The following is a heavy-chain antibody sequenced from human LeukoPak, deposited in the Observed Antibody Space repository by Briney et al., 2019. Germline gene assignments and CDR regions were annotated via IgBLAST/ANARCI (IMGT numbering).Heavy chain of an antibody. Sequence: KPSETLSLTCTVSGGSVSSGSYYWSWIRQPPGKGLEWIGYINYSGSTNYNPSLKSRVTISVDTSKNQFSLKLSSVTAADTAVYYCARFLLDYGTFDYWGQGTLVTVSS. V-gene: IGHV4-61*01. J-gene: IGHJ4*02. D-gene: IGHD4-17*01. CDR2: INYSGST. CDR3: ARFLLDYGTFDY. CDR1: GGSVSSGSYY.